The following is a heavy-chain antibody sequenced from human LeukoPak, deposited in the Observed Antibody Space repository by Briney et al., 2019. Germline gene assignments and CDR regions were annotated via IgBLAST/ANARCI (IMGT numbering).Heavy chain of an antibody. Sequence: GGALRLSCAASGFTFSSYWMSWVRQAPGKGPEWVANIKQDGSEKYYVDSVKGRFTISRDNAKKSLHLQMNSLRAEDTAVYYCARAKVTYYDFWSGYTYYYYMDVWGKGTTVTVSS. CDR3: ARAKVTYYDFWSGYTYYYYMDV. V-gene: IGHV3-7*01. J-gene: IGHJ6*03. CDR2: IKQDGSEK. CDR1: GFTFSSYW. D-gene: IGHD3-3*01.